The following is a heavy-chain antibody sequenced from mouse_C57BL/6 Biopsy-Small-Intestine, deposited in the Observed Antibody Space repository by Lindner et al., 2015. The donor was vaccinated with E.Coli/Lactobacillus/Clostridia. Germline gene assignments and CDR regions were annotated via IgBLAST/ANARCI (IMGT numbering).Heavy chain of an antibody. Sequence: VQLQESGPELVKPGASVKISCKASGYAFSSSWMNWVKQRPGKGLEWIGRIYLGDTDINYNGQFKGKATLTADKSSSTAYMQLSSLTSEDSAVYFCAREGRQLPHYGLDYWGQGTSVTVSS. CDR1: GYAFSSSW. D-gene: IGHD3-2*01. V-gene: IGHV1-82*01. CDR2: IYLGDTDI. CDR3: AREGRQLPHYGLDY. J-gene: IGHJ4*01.